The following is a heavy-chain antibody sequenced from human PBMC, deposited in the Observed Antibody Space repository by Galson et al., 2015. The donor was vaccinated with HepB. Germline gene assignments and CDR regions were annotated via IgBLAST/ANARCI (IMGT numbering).Heavy chain of an antibody. V-gene: IGHV3-30*03. CDR2: ISYDGSNK. Sequence: SLRLSCAASGFTFSNAWMNWVRQAPGKGLEWVAVISYDGSNKYYADSVKGRFTISRDNSKNTLYLQMNSLRAEDTAVYYCARDWSRGSVAVAGLMGWFDPWGQGTLVTVSS. CDR3: ARDWSRGSVAVAGLMGWFDP. D-gene: IGHD6-19*01. J-gene: IGHJ5*02. CDR1: GFTFSNAW.